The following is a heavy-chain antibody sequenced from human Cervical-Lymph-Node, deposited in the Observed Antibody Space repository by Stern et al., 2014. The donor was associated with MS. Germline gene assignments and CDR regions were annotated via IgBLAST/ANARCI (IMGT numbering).Heavy chain of an antibody. D-gene: IGHD3-9*01. CDR3: VRLVSLFDWHGIPDN. CDR1: GFSLTTSGVG. Sequence: SGPTLVKPTQTLTLTCTFSGFSLTTSGVGVGWSRQPPGKALEWLAAIYWNDDERYSPSLIRRLTIVKDTSKNQVVLTMTDMDPVDTATYYCVRLVSLFDWHGIPDNWGQGTLVTVSS. CDR2: IYWNDDE. V-gene: IGHV2-5*01. J-gene: IGHJ4*02.